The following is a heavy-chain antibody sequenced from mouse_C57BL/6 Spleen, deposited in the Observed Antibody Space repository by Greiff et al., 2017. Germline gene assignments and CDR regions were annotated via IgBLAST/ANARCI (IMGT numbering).Heavy chain of an antibody. D-gene: IGHD1-1*01. CDR3: ARGGLLRYYFDY. V-gene: IGHV1-82*01. CDR2: IYPGDGDT. Sequence: VKVVESGPELVKPGASVKISCKASGYAFSSSWMNWVKQRPGKGLEWIGRIYPGDGDTNYNGKFKGKATLTADKSSSTAYMQLSSLTSEDSAVYFCARGGLLRYYFDYWGQGTTLTVSS. J-gene: IGHJ2*01. CDR1: GYAFSSSW.